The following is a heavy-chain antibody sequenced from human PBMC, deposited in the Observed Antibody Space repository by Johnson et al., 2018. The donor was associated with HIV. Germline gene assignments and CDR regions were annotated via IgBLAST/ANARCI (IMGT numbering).Heavy chain of an antibody. J-gene: IGHJ3*01. CDR3: VKGRGIAFDL. V-gene: IGHV3-30*04. CDR2: ISYDGSNK. Sequence: QVQLVESGGGLVQPGGSLRLSCAASGFTFSSYAMHWVRQAPGKGLEWVAVISYDGSNKYYADSVKGRFTISRDNSKNTLYLQMNNLRAEDTALYYCVKGRGIAFDLWGQGTMVTVSS. D-gene: IGHD3-16*01. CDR1: GFTFSSYA.